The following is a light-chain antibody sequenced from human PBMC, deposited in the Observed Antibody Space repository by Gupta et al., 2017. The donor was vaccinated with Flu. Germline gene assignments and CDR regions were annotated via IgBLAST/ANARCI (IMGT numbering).Light chain of an antibody. Sequence: QSVLTQPPSVSAAPGQRVTISCSGSISNIGDNYVSWYQHHPGTAPKLLIYQNDKRPAGIPGRVSGSKSGTSDTLGITGLQTGDEADEYCATWDNSLSAVFGGGTKLTVL. J-gene: IGLJ2*01. CDR2: QND. V-gene: IGLV1-51*02. CDR1: ISNIGDNY. CDR3: ATWDNSLSAV.